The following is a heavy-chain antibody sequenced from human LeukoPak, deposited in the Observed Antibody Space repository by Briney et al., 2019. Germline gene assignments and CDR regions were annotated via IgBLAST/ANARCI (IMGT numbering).Heavy chain of an antibody. CDR1: GFTFSNYW. CDR3: ARDVYGLGDY. V-gene: IGHV3-74*01. D-gene: IGHD1-14*01. Sequence: GGSLRLSCVASGFTFSNYWMHWVRQAPEKGLMWFSKINSDGSGPDYADSVKGRFTISRDNAKNTLYLQMNSLRAEDTAVYYCARDVYGLGDYWGQGTLVTVSS. J-gene: IGHJ4*02. CDR2: INSDGSGP.